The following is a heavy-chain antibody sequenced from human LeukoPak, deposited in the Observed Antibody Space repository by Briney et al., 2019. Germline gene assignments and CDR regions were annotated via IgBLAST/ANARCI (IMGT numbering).Heavy chain of an antibody. Sequence: GGSLRLSCAASGFTFSSYSMNWARQAPGKGLEWVSYITSSSSIIYYADSVKGRFTISRDNAKNSLYLQMNSLRAEDTAVYYCARDYYDSSGLDYWGQGTLVTVSS. CDR2: ITSSSSII. CDR1: GFTFSSYS. CDR3: ARDYYDSSGLDY. V-gene: IGHV3-48*01. D-gene: IGHD3-22*01. J-gene: IGHJ4*02.